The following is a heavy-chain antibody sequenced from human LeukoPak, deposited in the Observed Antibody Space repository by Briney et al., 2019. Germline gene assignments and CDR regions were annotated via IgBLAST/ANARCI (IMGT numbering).Heavy chain of an antibody. CDR2: IYSGGST. Sequence: PGGSLRLSCAASGFTVSSNYMSWVRQAPGKGMEWVSVIYSGGSTYYADSVKRRFTISRDNSKNTMYLQMNSLRAEDTGVYYCAKDQWWFGELHAFDIWGQGTMVTVSS. CDR3: AKDQWWFGELHAFDI. J-gene: IGHJ3*02. CDR1: GFTVSSNY. V-gene: IGHV3-66*01. D-gene: IGHD3-10*01.